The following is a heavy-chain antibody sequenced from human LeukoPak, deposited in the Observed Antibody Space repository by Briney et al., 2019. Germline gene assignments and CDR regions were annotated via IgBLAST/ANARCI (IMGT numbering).Heavy chain of an antibody. CDR3: ARGIPPSGWYDY. CDR1: GYTFTSYA. CDR2: INAGNGNT. D-gene: IGHD6-19*01. J-gene: IGHJ4*02. V-gene: IGHV1-3*01. Sequence: ASVKVSCKASGYTFTSYAMHWVRQAPGQRLEWMGWINAGNGNTKYSQKFQGRVTITRDTSASTAYMELSSLRSEDTAVYYCARGIPPSGWYDYWGQGTLVTVSS.